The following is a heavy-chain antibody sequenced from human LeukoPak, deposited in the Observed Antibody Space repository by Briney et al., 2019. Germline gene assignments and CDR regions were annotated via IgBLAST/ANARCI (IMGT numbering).Heavy chain of an antibody. Sequence: ASVKVSCKASGYTFTGYYMHWVRQAPGQGLEWMGWINPNSGGTNHAQKFQGRVTMTRDTSISTAYMELSRLRSDDTAVYYCARDFLGWTRGTFDYWGQGTLVTVSS. CDR3: ARDFLGWTRGTFDY. D-gene: IGHD3-10*01. CDR2: INPNSGGT. V-gene: IGHV1-2*02. J-gene: IGHJ4*02. CDR1: GYTFTGYY.